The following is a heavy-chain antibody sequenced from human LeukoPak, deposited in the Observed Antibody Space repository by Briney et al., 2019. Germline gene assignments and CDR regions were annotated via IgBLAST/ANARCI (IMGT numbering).Heavy chain of an antibody. CDR2: ISYDGSNK. V-gene: IGHV3-30*04. CDR3: ARVGSTSQGAEDY. Sequence: GGSLRLSCAASGFTFSSYAMHWVRQAPGKGLEWVAVISYDGSNKYYADSVKGRFTISRDNAKNSLCLQMNSLRAEDTAVYYCARVGSTSQGAEDYWGQGTLVTVSS. J-gene: IGHJ4*02. D-gene: IGHD6-6*01. CDR1: GFTFSSYA.